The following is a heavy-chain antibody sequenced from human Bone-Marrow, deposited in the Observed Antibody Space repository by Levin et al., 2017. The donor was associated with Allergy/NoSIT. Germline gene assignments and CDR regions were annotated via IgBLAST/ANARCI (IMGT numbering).Heavy chain of an antibody. Sequence: SETLSLTCTVSGGSISSITYHWGWVRQPPGKGLEWIGSIYYSGSTYYNPSLKSRVTMSVDTSKNQFSLKLNSVTAADTAVYYCARRWYKYGYCFDSWGQGTLVTVSS. D-gene: IGHD1-1*01. CDR2: IYYSGST. J-gene: IGHJ4*02. V-gene: IGHV4-39*01. CDR1: GGSISSITYH. CDR3: ARRWYKYGYCFDS.